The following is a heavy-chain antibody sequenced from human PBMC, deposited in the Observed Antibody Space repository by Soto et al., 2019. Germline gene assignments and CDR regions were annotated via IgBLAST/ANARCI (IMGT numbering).Heavy chain of an antibody. Sequence: EVQLLESGGGSVQPGGSLRLSCAASGFSFGSYAMTWVRQAPGKGLEWVSSIGGYGHTTHYAEFVQGRFTISRDDSEKTVDLQMNSLRVEDTAVYYCVNVGATVLYFDHWGQGRLVSVSS. CDR3: VNVGATVLYFDH. V-gene: IGHV3-23*01. CDR2: IGGYGHTT. D-gene: IGHD4-17*01. CDR1: GFSFGSYA. J-gene: IGHJ4*02.